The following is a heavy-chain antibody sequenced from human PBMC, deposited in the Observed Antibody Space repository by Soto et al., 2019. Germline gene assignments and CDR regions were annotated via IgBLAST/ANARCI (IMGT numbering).Heavy chain of an antibody. V-gene: IGHV1-46*03. CDR2: INPFDGSR. J-gene: IGHJ4*02. CDR1: GYIFTSYY. CDR3: SRVDPGETSPLDI. Sequence: ASVKVSCKASGYIFTSYYLHWVRQPPGQGLEWMGWINPFDGSRMFAQSFQGRVTFTRDTSTSTVYMELSGLRSDDTAVYYCSRVDPGETSPLDIWGQGTLVTVSS. D-gene: IGHD3-10*01.